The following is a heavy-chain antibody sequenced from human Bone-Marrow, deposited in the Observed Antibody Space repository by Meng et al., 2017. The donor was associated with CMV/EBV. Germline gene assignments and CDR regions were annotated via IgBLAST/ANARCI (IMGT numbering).Heavy chain of an antibody. D-gene: IGHD6-19*01. CDR1: GGSISSYY. CDR3: ARGSSGWDYYYYYGMDV. V-gene: IGHV4-59*01. CDR2: IYYSGST. Sequence: SETLSLTCTVSGGSISSYYWSWIRQPAGKGLEWIGYIYYSGSTNYNPSLKSRVTISVDTSKNQFSLKLSSVTAADTAVYYCARGSSGWDYYYYYGMDVWGQGTTVTVSS. J-gene: IGHJ6*02.